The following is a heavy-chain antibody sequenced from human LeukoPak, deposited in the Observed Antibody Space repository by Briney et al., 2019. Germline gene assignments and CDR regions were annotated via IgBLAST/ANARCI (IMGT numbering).Heavy chain of an antibody. J-gene: IGHJ4*02. CDR2: IYSGNKT. V-gene: IGHV3-66*01. CDR1: GFIVSDNN. CDR3: AGERGEEYSSGWYKTNFFYN. Sequence: GGSLRLSCAASGFIVSDNNLSWVRQAPGKGLEWISIIYSGNKTSYTDSVKGRFIISRDNSKNTLYLQMNSLRVEDTAVYYCAGERGEEYSSGWYKTNFFYNWGQGIRVTVSS. D-gene: IGHD6-19*01.